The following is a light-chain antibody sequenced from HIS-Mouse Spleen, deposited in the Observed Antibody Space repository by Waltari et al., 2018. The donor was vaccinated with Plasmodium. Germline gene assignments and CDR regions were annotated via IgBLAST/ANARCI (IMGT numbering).Light chain of an antibody. CDR3: QQYGSSLPWT. V-gene: IGKV3-20*01. CDR2: GAS. Sequence: TQSPGPLSLSPGERATLSCRASQSVSGSYLAWYQQKPGQAPRLLIYGASSRATGIPDRFSSSGSGTDFTLTISRLEPEDFAVYYCQQYGSSLPWTFGQGTKVEIK. J-gene: IGKJ1*01. CDR1: QSVSGSY.